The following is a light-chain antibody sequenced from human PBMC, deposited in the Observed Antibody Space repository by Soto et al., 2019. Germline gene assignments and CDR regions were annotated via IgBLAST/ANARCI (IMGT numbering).Light chain of an antibody. CDR1: QSVSSN. V-gene: IGKV3-15*01. Sequence: EIVMTQSPATLSVSPGERATLSCRASQSVSSNLAWYQQKPGQAPRLLTYVASTRATGIPARFSGSGSGTEFTLTISSLQSEDFAVYYCQQYNNLPPSFGQGTKLEIK. J-gene: IGKJ2*01. CDR2: VAS. CDR3: QQYNNLPPS.